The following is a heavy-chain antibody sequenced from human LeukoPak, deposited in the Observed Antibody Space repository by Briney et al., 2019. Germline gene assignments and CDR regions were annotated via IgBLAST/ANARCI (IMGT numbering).Heavy chain of an antibody. CDR2: INHSGSA. CDR1: GVSITSYY. CDR3: ARLEYFGNFYSGSYSDGAYYFDY. Sequence: SETLSLTCTVSGVSITSYYWSWIRQPPGKGLEWIGEINHSGSANYNPSLKSRVTISLDTSKNQFSLKVTSTTAADTAMYYCARLEYFGNFYSGSYSDGAYYFDYWGQGILVTVSS. V-gene: IGHV4-34*01. J-gene: IGHJ4*02. D-gene: IGHD1-26*01.